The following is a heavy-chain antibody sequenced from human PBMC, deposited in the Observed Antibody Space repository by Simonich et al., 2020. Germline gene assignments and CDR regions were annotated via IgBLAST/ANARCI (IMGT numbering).Heavy chain of an antibody. V-gene: IGHV3-21*01. D-gene: IGHD3-10*01. J-gene: IGHJ4*02. Sequence: GGGLVKPGGSMRLSCAASGFTFSSYSMKWVRQAPGKGLVWVSSISSSSSYIYYADSVKVRFTISRDNTKYSLYLQINSLRAEDTAVYYCARDTSYYGSGSYYFDYWGQGTLVTVSS. CDR2: ISSSSSYI. CDR1: GFTFSSYS. CDR3: ARDTSYYGSGSYYFDY.